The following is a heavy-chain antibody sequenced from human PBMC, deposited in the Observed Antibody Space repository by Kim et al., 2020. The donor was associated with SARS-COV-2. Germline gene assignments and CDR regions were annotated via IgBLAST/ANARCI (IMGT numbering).Heavy chain of an antibody. Sequence: GRFTISRDNSKNTLYLQMNSLRAEDTAVYYCARARGTTRHPYYYYYMDVWGKGTTVTVSS. D-gene: IGHD4-4*01. V-gene: IGHV3-30*01. CDR3: ARARGTTRHPYYYYYMDV. J-gene: IGHJ6*03.